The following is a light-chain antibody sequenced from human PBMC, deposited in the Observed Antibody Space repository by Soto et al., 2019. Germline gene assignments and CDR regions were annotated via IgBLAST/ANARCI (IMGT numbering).Light chain of an antibody. Sequence: DFQMTQSPSTLSASVGDRVTITCRASQNIRSRLAWFQQKPGKAPKLLIYDASSLESGVPQRFSGSGSGTELHLSTITLQTDDFSTYYSQPYHSYWTFGQGTKVK. CDR1: QNIRSR. V-gene: IGKV1-5*01. CDR3: QPYHSYWT. CDR2: DAS. J-gene: IGKJ1*01.